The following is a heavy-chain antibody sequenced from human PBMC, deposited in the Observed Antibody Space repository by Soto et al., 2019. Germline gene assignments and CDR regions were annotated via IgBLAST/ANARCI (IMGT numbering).Heavy chain of an antibody. V-gene: IGHV1-18*01. Sequence: QVQLVQSGAEVKKPGASVKVSCKASGYTFTNYGIAWVRQAPGQGLEWMGWISPYSGKTDYRQNLQGRVTMTADTSXNTAYMELRSLRSDDTAVYYCTRDRLTLTTSLIFDFWGQGTLVTVSS. CDR1: GYTFTNYG. D-gene: IGHD3-9*01. CDR3: TRDRLTLTTSLIFDF. CDR2: ISPYSGKT. J-gene: IGHJ4*02.